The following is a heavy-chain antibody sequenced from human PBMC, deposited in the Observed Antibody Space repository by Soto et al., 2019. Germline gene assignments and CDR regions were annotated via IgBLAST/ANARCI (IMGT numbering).Heavy chain of an antibody. CDR2: ISGYNGNT. CDR3: ASENYGYFDY. Sequence: RLSPLQGLVWVGWISGYNGNTNYAQKLQGRVTMTTYTSTSTAYMELRSLRSDDTAVYYCASENYGYFDYWRQVTLVTVS. D-gene: IGHD3-10*01. J-gene: IGHJ4*02. V-gene: IGHV1-18*01.